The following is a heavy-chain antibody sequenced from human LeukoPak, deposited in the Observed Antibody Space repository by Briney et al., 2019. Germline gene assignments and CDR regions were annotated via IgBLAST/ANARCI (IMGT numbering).Heavy chain of an antibody. CDR2: IHYSGST. V-gene: IGHV4-30-4*08. CDR1: GGSISSGGYY. J-gene: IGHJ4*02. D-gene: IGHD3-22*01. Sequence: SETLSLTCTVSGGSISSGGYYWSWIRQHPGKGLEWIGYIHYSGSTYYNPSLKSRVTISVDTSKNQFSLKLSSVTAADTAVYYCAREVPYYYDSSGYYYYFDYWGQGTLVTVSS. CDR3: AREVPYYYDSSGYYYYFDY.